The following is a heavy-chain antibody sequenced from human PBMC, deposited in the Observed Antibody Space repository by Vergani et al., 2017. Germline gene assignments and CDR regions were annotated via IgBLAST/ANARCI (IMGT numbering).Heavy chain of an antibody. V-gene: IGHV5-51*01. J-gene: IGHJ3*02. Sequence: EVQLVQSGAEVKKPGESLRISCKGSGYSFSSYWIGWVRQMPGKGLEWMGITYPGDSDTRYSPSFQGQVTISADKSISTAFLQWSSLKASDTAMYYCARVFDSSGYNAFDIWGQGTMVTVSS. CDR2: TYPGDSDT. CDR3: ARVFDSSGYNAFDI. CDR1: GYSFSSYW. D-gene: IGHD3-22*01.